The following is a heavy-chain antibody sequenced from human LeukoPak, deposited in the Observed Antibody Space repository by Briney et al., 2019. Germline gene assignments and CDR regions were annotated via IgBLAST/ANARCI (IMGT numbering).Heavy chain of an antibody. CDR2: ISTHGNYI. CDR3: ARGSYDSSGQSDY. V-gene: IGHV3-21*01. D-gene: IGHD3-22*01. CDR1: GFTFSDYA. Sequence: PGRSLRLSRAASGFTFSDYAINWVRQAPGKGLEWVSSISTHGNYIYYAHSVRGRFTISRDNAKNSLFLQMNSLRAEDTAIYYCARGSYDSSGQSDYWGQGTLVTVSS. J-gene: IGHJ4*02.